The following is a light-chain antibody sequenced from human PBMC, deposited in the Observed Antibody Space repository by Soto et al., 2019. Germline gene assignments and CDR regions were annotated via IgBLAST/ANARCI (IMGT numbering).Light chain of an antibody. CDR3: QQYGSSRIT. CDR1: QSVSSSY. CDR2: GAS. Sequence: EIVLTQSPGTLSLSPGERATLSCRASQSVSSSYLAWYQQKPGQAPRLLIYGASSRATGIPDRFSGSWSGTDFTLTISRLEPEDFAVYYCQQYGSSRITFGQGTRLEIK. J-gene: IGKJ5*01. V-gene: IGKV3-20*01.